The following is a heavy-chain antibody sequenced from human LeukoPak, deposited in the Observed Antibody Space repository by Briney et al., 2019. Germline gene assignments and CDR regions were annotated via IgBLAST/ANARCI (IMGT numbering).Heavy chain of an antibody. D-gene: IGHD3-22*01. CDR2: ISTSTNYI. J-gene: IGHJ5*02. V-gene: IGHV3-21*01. CDR3: AAYDNSYNWFDP. CDR1: GFTFSSYA. Sequence: PGGSLRLSCAASGFTFSSYAMSWVRQAPGKGLEWVSSISTSTNYIYYADSVKGRFTISRDNAKNSLYLQMNSLRAEDTAVYYCAAYDNSYNWFDPWGPGTLVTVSS.